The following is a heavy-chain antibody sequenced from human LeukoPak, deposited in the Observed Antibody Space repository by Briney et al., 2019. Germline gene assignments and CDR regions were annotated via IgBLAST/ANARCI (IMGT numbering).Heavy chain of an antibody. V-gene: IGHV4-61*01. J-gene: IGHJ6*03. CDR3: ARDRESGALGNYYYYMDV. Sequence: SETLSLTCTVSGGSISSGSYYWSWIRQPPGKGLEWIGYIYYSGSTNYNPSLKSRVTISVDTSKNQFSLKLSSVTAADTAVYYCARDRESGALGNYYYYMDVWGKGTTVTVSS. CDR1: GGSISSGSYY. D-gene: IGHD3-10*01. CDR2: IYYSGST.